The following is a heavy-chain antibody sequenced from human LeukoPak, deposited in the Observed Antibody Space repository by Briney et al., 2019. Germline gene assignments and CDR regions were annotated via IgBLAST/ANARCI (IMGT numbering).Heavy chain of an antibody. D-gene: IGHD1-14*01. CDR3: ARGLQWGIKSEPAPFNY. CDR2: INHSGST. J-gene: IGHJ4*02. CDR1: GGSFSGYY. Sequence: PSETLSLTCAVYGGSFSGYYWSWIRQPPGKGLEWIGEINHSGSTNYNPSLKSRVTISVDTSKNQFSLKLSSVTAADTAVYYCARGLQWGIKSEPAPFNYWGQGTLVTVSS. V-gene: IGHV4-34*01.